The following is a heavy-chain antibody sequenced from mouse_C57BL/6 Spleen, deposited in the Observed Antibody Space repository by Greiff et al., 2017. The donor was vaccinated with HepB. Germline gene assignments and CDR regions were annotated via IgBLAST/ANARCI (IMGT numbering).Heavy chain of an antibody. V-gene: IGHV1-52*01. J-gene: IGHJ2*01. CDR1: GYTFTSYW. CDR3: AILYYYGSSVDY. Sequence: QVQLQQPGAELVRPGSSVKLSCKASGYTFTSYWMHWVKQRPIQGLEWIGNIDPSDSETHYNQKFKDKATLTVDKSSSTAYMQLSSLTSEDSAVYYCAILYYYGSSVDYWGQGTTLTVSS. D-gene: IGHD1-1*01. CDR2: IDPSDSET.